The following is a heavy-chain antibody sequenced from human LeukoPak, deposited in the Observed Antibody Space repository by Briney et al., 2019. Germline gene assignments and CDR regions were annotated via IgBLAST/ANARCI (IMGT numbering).Heavy chain of an antibody. CDR1: GFTFSNYW. D-gene: IGHD5-18*01. Sequence: GGSLRPSCAASGFTFSNYWMSWVRQAPGKGLEWVANIKFDGSDKFYVDSVKGRFTISRDNTKNLLYLQMNSLRAEDTAVYYCASDGYSYGPFDYWGQGTLVTVSS. J-gene: IGHJ4*02. CDR2: IKFDGSDK. V-gene: IGHV3-7*01. CDR3: ASDGYSYGPFDY.